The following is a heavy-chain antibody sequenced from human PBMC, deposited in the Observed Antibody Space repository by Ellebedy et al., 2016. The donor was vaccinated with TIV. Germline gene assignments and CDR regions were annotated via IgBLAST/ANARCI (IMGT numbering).Heavy chain of an antibody. D-gene: IGHD6-19*01. CDR1: GFTFSSYA. Sequence: GGSLRLSCAASGFTFSSYAMSWVRQAPGKGLEWVANIKQDGSEKYYVDSVKGRFSISRDNAKNSLYVQMNSLRDEDTAVYYCARDQWLGRAYYFDSWGQGTLVTVSS. V-gene: IGHV3-7*01. J-gene: IGHJ4*02. CDR3: ARDQWLGRAYYFDS. CDR2: IKQDGSEK.